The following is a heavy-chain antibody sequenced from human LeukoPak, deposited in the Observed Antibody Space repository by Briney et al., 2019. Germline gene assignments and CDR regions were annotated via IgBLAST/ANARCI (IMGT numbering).Heavy chain of an antibody. CDR3: AKSGWYDSSGYYYFDY. CDR1: GFTFSSYE. Sequence: GGSLRLSCAASGFTFSSYEMNWVRQAPGKGLEWVSYISSSGSTIYYADSVKGRFTISRDNAKNSLYLQMNSLRAEDTAVYYCAKSGWYDSSGYYYFDYWGQGTLVTVSS. D-gene: IGHD3-22*01. J-gene: IGHJ4*02. V-gene: IGHV3-48*03. CDR2: ISSSGSTI.